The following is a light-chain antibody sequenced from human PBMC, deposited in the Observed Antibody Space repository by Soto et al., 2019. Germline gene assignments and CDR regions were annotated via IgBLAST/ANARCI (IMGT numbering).Light chain of an antibody. CDR1: SSDIGGYNY. Sequence: QSALTQPPSASGTPGQSVTISCAGTSSDIGGYNYVSWYQQHPGKAPKLIIYEVTKRPSGVSDRFSGSKSGSTASLTVSGLQADDEADYYCSSYAGSNDLEVFGTGTKVAVL. J-gene: IGLJ1*01. CDR3: SSYAGSNDLEV. CDR2: EVT. V-gene: IGLV2-8*01.